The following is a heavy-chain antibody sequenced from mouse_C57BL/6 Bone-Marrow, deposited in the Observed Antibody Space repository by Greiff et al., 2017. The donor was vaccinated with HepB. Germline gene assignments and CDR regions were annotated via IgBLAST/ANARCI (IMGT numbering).Heavy chain of an antibody. Sequence: VQLVESGAELARPGASVKMSCKASGYTFTSYTMHWVKQRPGQGLEWIGYINPSSGYTKYNQKFKDKATLTADKSSSTAYMQLSSLTSEASAVYYCARLRAYVAYWGQGTLVTVSA. D-gene: IGHD1-1*01. CDR1: GYTFTSYT. V-gene: IGHV1-4*01. CDR2: INPSSGYT. J-gene: IGHJ3*01. CDR3: ARLRAYVAY.